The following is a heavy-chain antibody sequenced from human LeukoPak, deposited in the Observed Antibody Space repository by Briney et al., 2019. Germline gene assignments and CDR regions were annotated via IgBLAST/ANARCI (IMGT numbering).Heavy chain of an antibody. CDR3: ARGQYLVY. Sequence: SETLSLTCTVSGYSISSGYNWDWIRQPPGKGLEWIGSIYHSGSSYYNPSLKSRVTISVDTSKNQFSLKLSSVTAADTAVYYCARGQYLVYWGQGTLVTVSS. CDR2: IYHSGSS. J-gene: IGHJ4*02. CDR1: GYSISSGYN. V-gene: IGHV4-38-2*02. D-gene: IGHD2-2*01.